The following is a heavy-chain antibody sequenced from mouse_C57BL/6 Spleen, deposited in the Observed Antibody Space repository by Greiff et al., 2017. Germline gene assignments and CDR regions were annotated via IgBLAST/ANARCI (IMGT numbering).Heavy chain of an antibody. J-gene: IGHJ3*01. Sequence: EVQLQQSGPELVKPGASVKISCKASGYTFTDYYMNWVKQSHGKSLEWIGDINPNNGGTSYNQKFKGKATLTVDKSSSTAYMELRSLTSEDSAVYYCARSPYDYDRAWFAYWGQGTLVTVSA. CDR3: ARSPYDYDRAWFAY. CDR1: GYTFTDYY. CDR2: INPNNGGT. V-gene: IGHV1-26*01. D-gene: IGHD2-4*01.